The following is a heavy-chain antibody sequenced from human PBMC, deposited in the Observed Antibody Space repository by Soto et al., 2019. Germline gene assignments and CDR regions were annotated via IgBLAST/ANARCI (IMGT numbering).Heavy chain of an antibody. CDR3: ARPDGDYYGSGGYGMDV. CDR2: IYPGDSDT. D-gene: IGHD3-10*01. Sequence: GESLKISCKGSGYIFTTYWIGWVRQMPGKGLEWMGIIYPGDSDTRYSPSFQGQVTISADKSINTAYPQWSSLKASDTAMYYCARPDGDYYGSGGYGMDVWGQGTTVTVSS. J-gene: IGHJ6*02. V-gene: IGHV5-51*01. CDR1: GYIFTTYW.